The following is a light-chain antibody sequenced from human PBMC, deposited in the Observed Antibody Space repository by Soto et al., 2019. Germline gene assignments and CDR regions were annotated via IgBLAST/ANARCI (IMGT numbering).Light chain of an antibody. CDR2: DIS. J-gene: IGKJ4*01. Sequence: EIVMTQSPATLSVSPGERATLSCMASQSVSSNLAWYQQKPGQAPRVLIYDISTRATGIPTRFSGSGSGTEFTLTISSLQSEDFAVYYCQQYNSWPLTFGGGTKVEIK. CDR1: QSVSSN. V-gene: IGKV3D-15*01. CDR3: QQYNSWPLT.